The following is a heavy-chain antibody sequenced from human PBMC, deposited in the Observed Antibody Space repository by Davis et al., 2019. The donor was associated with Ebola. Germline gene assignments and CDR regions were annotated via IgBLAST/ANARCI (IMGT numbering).Heavy chain of an antibody. CDR2: VIDSGIT. CDR3: ARTTRGSGWFLDY. D-gene: IGHD6-19*01. V-gene: IGHV4-34*12. CDR1: GGSFSGYY. Sequence: SETLSPTCAVYGGSFSGYYWSWVRQSPGKGLEWIGEVIDSGITNYNPSLKSRVSVSVDRSKNQFSLKLTSVTAADTAVYYCARTTRGSGWFLDYWGQGTLVTVSS. J-gene: IGHJ4*02.